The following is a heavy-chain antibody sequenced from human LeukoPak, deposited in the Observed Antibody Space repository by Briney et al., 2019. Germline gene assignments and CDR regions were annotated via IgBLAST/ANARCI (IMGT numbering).Heavy chain of an antibody. CDR1: GFTFSSYG. J-gene: IGHJ4*02. Sequence: GGSLRLSCAASGFTFSSYGMHWVRQAPGKGLEWVAVISYDGSNKYYADSVKGRFTISRDNAKNTVYLQMNSLSAEDTAVYYCASVFDSWGQGFLVTVSS. CDR3: ASVFDS. V-gene: IGHV3-30*03. CDR2: ISYDGSNK.